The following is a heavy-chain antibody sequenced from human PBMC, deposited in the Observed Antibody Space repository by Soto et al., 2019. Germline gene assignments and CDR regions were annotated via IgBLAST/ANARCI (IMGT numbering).Heavy chain of an antibody. CDR2: IYGSGNT. J-gene: IGHJ5*02. V-gene: IGHV4-59*12. Sequence: PSETLSLTCAVYGGSFSGYYWSWIRQPPGKALEWIGYIYGSGNTKSTPSLKSRVTISQDTSKIQVSLKMNSVTATDTATYYCAGDWGRYWFDPWGQGILVTVSS. CDR3: AGDWGRYWFDP. CDR1: GGSFSGYY. D-gene: IGHD7-27*01.